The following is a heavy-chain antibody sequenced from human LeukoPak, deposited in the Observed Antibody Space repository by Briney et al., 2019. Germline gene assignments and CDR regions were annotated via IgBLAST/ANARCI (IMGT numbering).Heavy chain of an antibody. CDR2: IIPIFGTA. CDR1: GGTFSSYA. J-gene: IGHJ4*02. V-gene: IGHV1-69*05. Sequence: SVKVSCKASGGTFSSYAISWVRQAPGQGLEWTGRIIPIFGTANYAQKFQGRVTITTDESTSTAYMELSSLRSEDTAVYYCARDEYYYDSSGYPGGWGQGTLVTVSS. CDR3: ARDEYYYDSSGYPGG. D-gene: IGHD3-22*01.